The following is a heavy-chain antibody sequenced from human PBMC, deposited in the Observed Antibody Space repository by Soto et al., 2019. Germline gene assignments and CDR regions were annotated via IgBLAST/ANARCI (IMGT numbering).Heavy chain of an antibody. J-gene: IGHJ5*02. Sequence: PSETLSLTCTVSGGSISSGGYYWSWIRQHPGKGLEWIGYIYYSGSTYYNPSLKSRVTISVDTSKNQFSLKLSSVTAADTAVYYCARVRCSSKSCYTGSWLDPWGQGTLVTVSS. V-gene: IGHV4-31*03. CDR3: ARVRCSSKSCYTGSWLDP. CDR2: IYYSGST. CDR1: GGSISSGGYY. D-gene: IGHD2-2*02.